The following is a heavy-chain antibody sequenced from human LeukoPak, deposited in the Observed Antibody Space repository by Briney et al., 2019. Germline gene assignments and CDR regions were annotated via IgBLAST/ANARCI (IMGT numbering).Heavy chain of an antibody. Sequence: PGGSLRLSCAASRFTFSSYGMIWVRQAPGKGLEWVSAISGSGGSTYYADSVKGRFTISRDNSKNTLYLQMNSLRAEDTAVYYCARDSPSSSGWPAHAFDIWGQGTMVTVSS. CDR2: ISGSGGST. V-gene: IGHV3-23*01. CDR1: RFTFSSYG. J-gene: IGHJ3*02. D-gene: IGHD6-19*01. CDR3: ARDSPSSSGWPAHAFDI.